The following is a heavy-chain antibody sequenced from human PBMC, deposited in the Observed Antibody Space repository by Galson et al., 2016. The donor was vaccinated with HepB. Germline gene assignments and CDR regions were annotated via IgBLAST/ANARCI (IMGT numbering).Heavy chain of an antibody. CDR3: AKEGTIFGVVPHGMDV. V-gene: IGHV3-23*01. Sequence: SLRLSCAASRFTFSSYAMRWVRQAPGKGLEWVSVISGSGGSTYYADSVKGRFTISRDNSKNTLYLQMNSLRAEDTDVDYCAKEGTIFGVVPHGMDVWGQGTKVIVSS. CDR1: RFTFSSYA. D-gene: IGHD3-3*01. CDR2: ISGSGGST. J-gene: IGHJ6*02.